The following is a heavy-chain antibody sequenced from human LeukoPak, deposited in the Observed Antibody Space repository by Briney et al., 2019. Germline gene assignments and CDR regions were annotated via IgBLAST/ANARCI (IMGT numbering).Heavy chain of an antibody. V-gene: IGHV4-34*01. CDR2: INQSGST. CDR1: GGSFSGYY. D-gene: IGHD6-13*01. CDR3: ARGIAAAGHFDY. Sequence: PSETLSLSCAVYGGSFSGYYWSWIRQPPGKGLEWIGEINQSGSTNYNPSLKSRITISVDTSKNQLSLKLTSVTAADTALYYCARGIAAAGHFDYWGQGTLVTVSS. J-gene: IGHJ4*02.